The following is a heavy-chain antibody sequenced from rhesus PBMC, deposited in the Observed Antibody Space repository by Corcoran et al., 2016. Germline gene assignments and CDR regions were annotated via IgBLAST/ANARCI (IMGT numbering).Heavy chain of an antibody. CDR1: GFTFGNNW. CDR3: TGDGYSGSWNY. J-gene: IGHJ4*01. Sequence: EVQLVESGGGLVQPGGSLRLSCAASGFTFGNNWMSWVRQAPGKGRDLVGRIKNKADGGTAVYAESVKGRFIISRDDSKNTLYLQMNSLKTEDTAVYYCTGDGYSGSWNYWGQGVLVTVSS. D-gene: IGHD6-25*01. V-gene: IGHV3-16*02. CDR2: IKNKADGGTA.